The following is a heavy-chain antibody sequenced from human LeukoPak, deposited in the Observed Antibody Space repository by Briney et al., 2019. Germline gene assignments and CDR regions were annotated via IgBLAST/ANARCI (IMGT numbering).Heavy chain of an antibody. J-gene: IGHJ4*02. V-gene: IGHV3-48*03. CDR2: ISSSGSTI. CDR3: ARDFRQQLDY. D-gene: IGHD6-13*01. CDR1: GFTFSSYE. Sequence: PGGSLRLSCAASGFTFSSYEMNWVRQAPGKGLEWVSYISSSGSTIYYADSVKGRLTISRDNAKNSQYLQMTSLRAEDTAVYYCARDFRQQLDYWGQGTLVTVSS.